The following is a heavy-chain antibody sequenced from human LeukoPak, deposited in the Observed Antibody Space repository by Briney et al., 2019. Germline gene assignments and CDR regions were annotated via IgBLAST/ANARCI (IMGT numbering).Heavy chain of an antibody. Sequence: PSETLSLTCTVSGGSISCGDYYWSWIRQPPGKGLKWVGYIFYSGNTYSNPSLKSRVSMSVDTSKNQFSLRLSSVTAADTAVYYCARYTGSPLVYFDYWGQGTLVTVSS. D-gene: IGHD1-26*01. CDR2: IFYSGNT. J-gene: IGHJ4*02. CDR1: GGSISCGDYY. V-gene: IGHV4-30-4*01. CDR3: ARYTGSPLVYFDY.